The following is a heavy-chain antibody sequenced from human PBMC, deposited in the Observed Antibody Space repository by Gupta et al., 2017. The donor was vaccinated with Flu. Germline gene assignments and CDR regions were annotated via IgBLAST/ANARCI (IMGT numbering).Heavy chain of an antibody. CDR1: GYTFTGYY. CDR2: INPNSGGT. V-gene: IGHV1-2*04. D-gene: IGHD6-19*01. Sequence: VQLVQYAAEVKKPGASVKVSCKASGYTFTGYYMQWVRQAPGQGLEWMGWINPNSGGTNYAQKFQGWVTMTRDTSISTAYMELSRLRSDDTAVYYCARERSGAVAARDFDYWGQGTLVTVSS. CDR3: ARERSGAVAARDFDY. J-gene: IGHJ4*02.